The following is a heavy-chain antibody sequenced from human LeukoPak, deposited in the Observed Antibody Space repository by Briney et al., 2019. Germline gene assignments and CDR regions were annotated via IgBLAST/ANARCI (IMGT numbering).Heavy chain of an antibody. Sequence: GGSLRLSCAAPGFTFSSYAMSWVRQAPGKGLEWVSAISGSGGSTYYADSVKGRFTISRDNSKNTLYLQMNSLRAEDTAVYYCAKTTAMVTFLDYWGQGTLVTVSS. CDR1: GFTFSSYA. CDR2: ISGSGGST. D-gene: IGHD5-18*01. CDR3: AKTTAMVTFLDY. J-gene: IGHJ4*02. V-gene: IGHV3-23*01.